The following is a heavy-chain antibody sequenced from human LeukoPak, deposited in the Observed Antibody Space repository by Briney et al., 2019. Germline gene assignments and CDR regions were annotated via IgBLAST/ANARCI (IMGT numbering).Heavy chain of an antibody. CDR2: VYYSGAT. CDR3: AKYGNYLVD. D-gene: IGHD2/OR15-2a*01. V-gene: IGHV4-59*01. CDR1: GDSISGYY. J-gene: IGHJ4*02. Sequence: PSETLSLTCTVSGDSISGYYWSWIRQPPGKGLEYIGCVYYSGATNSNPSLKSRVTISLDTSKNQFPLKLNSVTAADTAVYYCAKYGNYLVDWGQGTLVTVSS.